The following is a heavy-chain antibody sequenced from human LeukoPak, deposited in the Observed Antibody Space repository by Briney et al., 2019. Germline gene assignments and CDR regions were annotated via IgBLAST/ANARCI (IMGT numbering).Heavy chain of an antibody. J-gene: IGHJ3*02. Sequence: SETLSLTCAVSGYSISSGYYWGWIRQPPGKGLEWIGSIYHSGSTYYNPSLKSRVTISVHTSKNQFSLKLTSVTAADTAVYFCARRVVPIGDDAFDIWGPGTMVTVSS. CDR3: ARRVVPIGDDAFDI. V-gene: IGHV4-38-2*01. D-gene: IGHD3-22*01. CDR1: GYSISSGYY. CDR2: IYHSGST.